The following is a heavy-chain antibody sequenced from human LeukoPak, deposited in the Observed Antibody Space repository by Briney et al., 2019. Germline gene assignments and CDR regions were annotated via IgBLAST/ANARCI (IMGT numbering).Heavy chain of an antibody. CDR3: VKTIAVAGNFDY. D-gene: IGHD6-13*01. J-gene: IGHJ4*02. CDR1: GFTFSSYT. CDR2: ISPNGGST. Sequence: GRSLRLSCSASGFTFSSYTMHWVRQAPGKGLEYVSAISPNGGSTYYGDSVKGRFTITRDNSKKTLYLQMSSLRAEDTAVYYCVKTIAVAGNFDYWGQGTLV. V-gene: IGHV3-64D*09.